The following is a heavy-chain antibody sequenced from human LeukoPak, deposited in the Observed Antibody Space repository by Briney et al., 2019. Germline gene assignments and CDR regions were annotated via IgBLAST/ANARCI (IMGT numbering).Heavy chain of an antibody. CDR3: VRHDGYNYARIDY. Sequence: SETLSLTCNVSGGSINRSPNSWGWIRQPPGKGLEWIGFLFYGGDTYYNPSLKSRVAISVDPFKNQFSLKFTAVSAADTPVYFCVRHDGYNYARIDYLGEGALVTVSS. V-gene: IGHV4-39*01. D-gene: IGHD5-18*01. CDR2: LFYGGDT. CDR1: GGSINRSPNS. J-gene: IGHJ4*02.